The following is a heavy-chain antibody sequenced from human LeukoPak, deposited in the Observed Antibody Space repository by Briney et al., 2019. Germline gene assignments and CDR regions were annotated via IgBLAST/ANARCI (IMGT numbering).Heavy chain of an antibody. D-gene: IGHD6-6*01. V-gene: IGHV4-34*01. CDR1: GGSFSGYY. CDR2: INHSGST. CDR3: ASGGSLSRGWFDP. J-gene: IGHJ5*02. Sequence: KASETLSLTCAVYGGSFSGYYWSWIRQPPGKGLEWIGEINHSGSTNYNPSLKSRVTISVDTSKNQFSLKLSSVTAADTAVYYCASGGSLSRGWFDPWGQGTLVTVSS.